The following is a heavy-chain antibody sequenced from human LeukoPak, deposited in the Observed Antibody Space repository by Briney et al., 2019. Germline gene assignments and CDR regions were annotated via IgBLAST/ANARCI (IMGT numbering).Heavy chain of an antibody. V-gene: IGHV4-59*04. D-gene: IGHD4-17*01. J-gene: IGHJ4*02. CDR2: LYHGGGT. Sequence: GSLRLSCAASGFTFSSYSMNWVRQAPGKGLEWVGFLYHGGGTYYNPSLKSRLNMSLDTSKNQFSLKVTSVTAADTAVYYCAKADYGDSVFWGQGTLVTVSS. CDR1: GFTFSSYS. CDR3: AKADYGDSVF.